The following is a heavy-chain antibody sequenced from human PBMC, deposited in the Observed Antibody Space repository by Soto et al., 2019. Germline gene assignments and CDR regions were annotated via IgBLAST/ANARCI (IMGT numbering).Heavy chain of an antibody. Sequence: QVQLVQSGAEVKKPGSSVKVSCKASGGTFSSYTISWVRQAPGQGLEWMGRIIPILGIANYAQKFQGRVTITAEKSTSTAYMERRSLRYEDTAVYYCARVGNYYDSQGHFDYWGQGTLVTVSS. CDR3: ARVGNYYDSQGHFDY. V-gene: IGHV1-69*02. J-gene: IGHJ4*02. CDR1: GGTFSSYT. CDR2: IIPILGIA. D-gene: IGHD3-22*01.